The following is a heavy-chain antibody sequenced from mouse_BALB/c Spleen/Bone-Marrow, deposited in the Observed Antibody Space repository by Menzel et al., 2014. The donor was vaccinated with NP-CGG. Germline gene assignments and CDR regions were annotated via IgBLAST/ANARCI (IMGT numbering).Heavy chain of an antibody. V-gene: IGHV1-87*01. CDR2: IYPGDGDT. CDR3: ARSYYGNWYFDV. Sequence: SGAELARPGASVKLSCKASGYTFTSYWMQWVKQRPGQGLEWIGAIYPGDGDTRYTQKFKGKATLTADKSSSTAYMQLSSLASEDSAVYYCARSYYGNWYFDVWGAGTTVTVSS. J-gene: IGHJ1*01. CDR1: GYTFTSYW. D-gene: IGHD2-10*01.